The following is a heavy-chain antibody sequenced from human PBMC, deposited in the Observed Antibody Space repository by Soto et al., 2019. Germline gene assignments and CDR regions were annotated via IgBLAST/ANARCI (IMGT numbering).Heavy chain of an antibody. CDR1: GGTFSSYA. D-gene: IGHD2-2*01. J-gene: IGHJ4*02. CDR3: ARVSCSSTSCYPFDY. CDR2: IIPIFGTA. Sequence: ASVKVSCKASGGTFSSYAISWVRQAPGQGLEWMGGIIPIFGTANYAQKFQGRVTITADESTSTAYMELSSLRSEDTAVYYCARVSCSSTSCYPFDYWGQGTLVTVSS. V-gene: IGHV1-69*13.